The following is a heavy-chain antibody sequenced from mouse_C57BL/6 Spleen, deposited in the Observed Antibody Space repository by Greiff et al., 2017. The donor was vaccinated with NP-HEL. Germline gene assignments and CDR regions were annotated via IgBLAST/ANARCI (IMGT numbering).Heavy chain of an antibody. CDR3: ARRGYSNYPWYFDV. CDR2: IYPGSGNT. CDR1: GYTFTDYY. D-gene: IGHD2-5*01. J-gene: IGHJ1*03. V-gene: IGHV1-76*01. Sequence: VQLQQSGAELVRPGASVKLSCKASGYTFTDYYINWVKQRPGQGLEWIARIYPGSGNTYYNEKFKGKATLTAEKSSSTAYMQLSSLTSEDSAVYFCARRGYSNYPWYFDVWGTGTTVTVSS.